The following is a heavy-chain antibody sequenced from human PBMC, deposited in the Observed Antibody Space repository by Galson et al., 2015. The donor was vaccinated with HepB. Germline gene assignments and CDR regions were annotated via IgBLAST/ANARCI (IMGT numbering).Heavy chain of an antibody. CDR3: ARWADGLFDY. Sequence: SLRLSCAASGFSFSTYGMHWVRQAPGKGLEWVAVIWYDGNNKDYAHSVKGRFTISRDNSKNTLYLQMNSLRVEDTAVYYCARWADGLFDYWGQGTLVTVSS. D-gene: IGHD5-24*01. J-gene: IGHJ4*02. CDR2: IWYDGNNK. CDR1: GFSFSTYG. V-gene: IGHV3-33*01.